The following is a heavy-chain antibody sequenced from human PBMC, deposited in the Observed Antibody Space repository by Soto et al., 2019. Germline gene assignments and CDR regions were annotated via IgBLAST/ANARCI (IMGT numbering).Heavy chain of an antibody. Sequence: PSETLSLTCAVSGYSISSGYYWGWLRHPPGKALEWSGSIYHGGRTYYNPSLNSRVTLSIDMTNHHVSLILSSVTAADTAVYYCARVGPWVPYYYDSSPYTFENWFDPWGQGTLVTVSS. CDR3: ARVGPWVPYYYDSSPYTFENWFDP. D-gene: IGHD3-22*01. CDR1: GYSISSGYY. V-gene: IGHV4-38-2*01. CDR2: IYHGGRT. J-gene: IGHJ5*02.